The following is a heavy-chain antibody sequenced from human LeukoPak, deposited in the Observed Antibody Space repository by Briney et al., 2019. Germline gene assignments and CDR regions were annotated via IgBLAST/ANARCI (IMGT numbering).Heavy chain of an antibody. J-gene: IGHJ3*02. V-gene: IGHV4-61*02. CDR3: ARGILGYCSSTSCYAFDI. D-gene: IGHD2-2*01. CDR2: IYTSGST. CDR1: GGSISSGSYY. Sequence: SETLSLTCTVSGGSISSGSYYWSWIRQPAGKGLEWIGRIYTSGSTNYNPSLKSRVTISVDTSKNQFSLKLSSVTAADTAVYYCARGILGYCSSTSCYAFDIWGQGTMVTVSS.